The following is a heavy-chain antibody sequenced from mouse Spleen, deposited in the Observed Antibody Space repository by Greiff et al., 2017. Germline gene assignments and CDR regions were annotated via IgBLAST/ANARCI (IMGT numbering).Heavy chain of an antibody. CDR2: IYPGNSDT. V-gene: IGHV1-5*01. Sequence: EVQLVESGPELVKPGASVKISCKASGYSFTSYYIHWVKQRPGQGLEWIGAIYPGNSDTSYNQKFKGKAKLTAVTSTSTAYMELSSLTNEDSAVYYCTYDYDGYAMDYWGQGTSVTASS. CDR3: TYDYDGYAMDY. CDR1: GYSFTSYY. D-gene: IGHD2-4*01. J-gene: IGHJ4*01.